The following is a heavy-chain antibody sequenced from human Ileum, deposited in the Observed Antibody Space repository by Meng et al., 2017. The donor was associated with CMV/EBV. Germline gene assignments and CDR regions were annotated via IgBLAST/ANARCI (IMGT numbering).Heavy chain of an antibody. J-gene: IGHJ4*02. CDR2: INPNVAST. D-gene: IGHD3-10*01. V-gene: IGHV1-46*01. CDR3: ARSRTQGSGSSSY. CDR1: GYTFTSYS. Sequence: ASVKVSCKTSGYTFTSYSVHWLRQAPGQGLEWMGTINPNVASTSYAQKAQKFQARVTMTRDTSASTVYMEVSSLRFEDTAVYYCARSRTQGSGSSSYWGQGTLVTVSS.